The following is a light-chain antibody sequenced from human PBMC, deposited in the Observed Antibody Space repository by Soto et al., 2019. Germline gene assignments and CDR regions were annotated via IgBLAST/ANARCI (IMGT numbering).Light chain of an antibody. Sequence: EIELTQSPGTLSLSPGERATLSCRASQTVSSTYLAWYQQKPGQAPRLLIYGASNIATGIPDRFSGGGSGTHFTLTISRLEPEDFVVYYCQQYGSSPGTFGQGTKVEIK. J-gene: IGKJ1*01. CDR2: GAS. CDR1: QTVSSTY. V-gene: IGKV3-20*01. CDR3: QQYGSSPGT.